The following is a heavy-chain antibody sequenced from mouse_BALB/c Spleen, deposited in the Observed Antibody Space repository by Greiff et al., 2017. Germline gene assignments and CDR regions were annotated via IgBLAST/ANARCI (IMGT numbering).Heavy chain of an antibody. CDR3: AREAEGSAWFAY. CDR1: GFTFSSYG. Sequence: EVKLVESGGDLVKPGGSLKLSCAASGFTFSSYGMSWVRQTPDKRLEWVATISSGGSYTYYPDSVKGRFTISRDNAKNTLYLQMSSLKSEDTAMYYCAREAEGSAWFAYWGQGTLVTVSA. J-gene: IGHJ3*01. D-gene: IGHD6-1*01. V-gene: IGHV5-6*01. CDR2: ISSGGSYT.